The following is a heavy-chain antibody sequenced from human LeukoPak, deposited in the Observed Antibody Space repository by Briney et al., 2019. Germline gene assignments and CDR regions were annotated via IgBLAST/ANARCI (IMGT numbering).Heavy chain of an antibody. CDR2: INHSGST. J-gene: IGHJ3*02. CDR1: GGSFSGYY. D-gene: IGHD4-17*01. Sequence: SETLSLTCAVYGGSFSGYYWSWIRQPPGKGLEWIGEINHSGSTNYNPSLKSRVTISVDKSENQFSLKLSSVTAADTAVYYCAKTTVTVIDAFDIWGQGTMVTVSS. CDR3: AKTTVTVIDAFDI. V-gene: IGHV4-34*01.